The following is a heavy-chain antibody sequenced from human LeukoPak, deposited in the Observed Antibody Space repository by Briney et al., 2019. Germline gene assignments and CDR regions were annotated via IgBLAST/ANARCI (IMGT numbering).Heavy chain of an antibody. CDR1: GFTFSSYA. J-gene: IGHJ3*02. D-gene: IGHD3-10*01. CDR3: ARTSLRYFGSGSYSLDVFDI. CDR2: ITSDGSKK. Sequence: GGSLRLSCEVSGFTFSSYAMSWVRQAPGKGLEWVAAITSDGSKKYYADSVKGRFTISRDNSKNTLYLQMNSLRADDTAVYFCARTSLRYFGSGSYSLDVFDIWGQGTMVTVSS. V-gene: IGHV3-30-3*01.